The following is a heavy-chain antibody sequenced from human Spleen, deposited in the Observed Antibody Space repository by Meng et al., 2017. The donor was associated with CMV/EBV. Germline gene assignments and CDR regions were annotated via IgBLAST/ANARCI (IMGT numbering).Heavy chain of an antibody. J-gene: IGHJ6*02. CDR3: AKAGDSSPRYYYYGMDV. CDR2: IKQDGSEK. Sequence: GESLKISCAASGFTFSSYWMSWVRQAPGKGLEWVANIKQDGSEKYYVDSVKGRFTISRDNAKNSLYLQMNSLRAEDTAVYYCAKAGDSSPRYYYYGMDVWGQGTTVTVSS. CDR1: GFTFSSYW. D-gene: IGHD2-21*02. V-gene: IGHV3-7*01.